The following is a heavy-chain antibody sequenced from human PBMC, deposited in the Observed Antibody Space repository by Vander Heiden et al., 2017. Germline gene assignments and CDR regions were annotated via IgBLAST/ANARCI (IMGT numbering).Heavy chain of an antibody. V-gene: IGHV3-11*01. D-gene: IGHD5-18*01. J-gene: IGHJ4*02. Sequence: QVQLVESGGGLVKPGGPLRPACAASGLPFSDYYMGWVRQAPGKGLEWVSYISSSGSTIYYADSVKGRFTISRDNAKNSLYLQMNSLRAEDTAVYYCARDYGYSYGCLGLWGQGTLVTVSS. CDR1: GLPFSDYY. CDR2: ISSSGSTI. CDR3: ARDYGYSYGCLGL.